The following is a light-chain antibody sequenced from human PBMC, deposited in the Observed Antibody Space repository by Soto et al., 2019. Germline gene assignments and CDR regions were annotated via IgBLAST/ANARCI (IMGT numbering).Light chain of an antibody. V-gene: IGLV2-11*01. J-gene: IGLJ1*01. CDR1: NSDVVGYDY. CDR2: DVT. CDR3: CSYADNYLSV. Sequence: QSVLAKARSVSGAPGEALTMSCTGTNSDVVGYDYVSWYQHHPGKGHKLIFYDVTQRPSGIPDRFSGSKSGNTASLTISGLQADDEADYHCCSYADNYLSVFGTGTKV.